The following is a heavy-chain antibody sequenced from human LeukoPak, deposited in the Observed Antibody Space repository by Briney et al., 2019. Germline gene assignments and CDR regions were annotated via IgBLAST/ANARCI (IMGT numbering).Heavy chain of an antibody. CDR2: IYYSGST. J-gene: IGHJ4*02. D-gene: IGHD5-12*01. CDR1: GGSISSYS. Sequence: SETLSLTCTVSGGSISSYSWTWIRQPPGKGLEWIGYIYYSGSTNYNPSLKSRVTISVDTSKNQFSLKLSSVTAADTAVYYCARGGYRLDYWGQGTLVTVSS. V-gene: IGHV4-59*01. CDR3: ARGGYRLDY.